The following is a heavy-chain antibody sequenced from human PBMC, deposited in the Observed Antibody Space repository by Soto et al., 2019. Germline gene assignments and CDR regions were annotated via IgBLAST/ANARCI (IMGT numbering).Heavy chain of an antibody. D-gene: IGHD6-19*01. J-gene: IGHJ4*02. CDR2: ISYDGSNK. Sequence: GGSLRLSCAASGFTFSSYGMHWVRQAPGKGLEWVAVISYDGSNKYYADSVKGRFTISRDNSKNTLYLQMNSLRAEDTAVYYCAKTIRWGSSCWYNVNYFDYWGQGNLVTVSS. CDR1: GFTFSSYG. CDR3: AKTIRWGSSCWYNVNYFDY. V-gene: IGHV3-30*18.